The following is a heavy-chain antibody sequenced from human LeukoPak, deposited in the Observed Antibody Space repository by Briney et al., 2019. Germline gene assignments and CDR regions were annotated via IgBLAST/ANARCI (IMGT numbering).Heavy chain of an antibody. J-gene: IGHJ4*02. Sequence: ASVKVSCKASDYTFISYGLTCARQVPGQGLEWMGWISAYNGNTNYAQKFQGRVTMTTDTSTSTAYMELRSLTSDDTAVYYCARGSGRSPFDNWGPGTLVTVSS. V-gene: IGHV1-18*01. CDR1: DYTFISYG. CDR3: ARGSGRSPFDN. CDR2: ISAYNGNT. D-gene: IGHD1-26*01.